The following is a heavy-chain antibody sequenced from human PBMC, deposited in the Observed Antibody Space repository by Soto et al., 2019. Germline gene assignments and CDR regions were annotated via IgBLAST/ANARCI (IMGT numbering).Heavy chain of an antibody. D-gene: IGHD6-13*01. CDR2: INHSGGT. CDR3: ARHSGIAAAGTFDY. Sequence: ETLSLTCAVYGGSFSGYYWSWIRQPPGKGLEWIGEINHSGGTNYNPSLKSRVTISVDTSKNQFSLKLSSVTAADTAVYYCARHSGIAAAGTFDYWGQGTLVTVSS. V-gene: IGHV4-34*01. CDR1: GGSFSGYY. J-gene: IGHJ4*02.